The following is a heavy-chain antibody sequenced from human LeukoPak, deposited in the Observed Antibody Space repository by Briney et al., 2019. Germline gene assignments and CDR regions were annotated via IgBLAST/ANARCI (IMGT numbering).Heavy chain of an antibody. D-gene: IGHD5-24*01. CDR1: GFTFSKYW. CDR3: GRGRSMND. V-gene: IGHV3-7*01. J-gene: IGHJ4*02. Sequence: GGSLKLSCEASGFTFSKYWMSWVRQAPGKGLECVANIAEDGSEKYYVDSVKGRITISRDNAKNTLYLQMNSLRVDDTAVYYCGRGRSMNDWGQGTLVTVSS. CDR2: IAEDGSEK.